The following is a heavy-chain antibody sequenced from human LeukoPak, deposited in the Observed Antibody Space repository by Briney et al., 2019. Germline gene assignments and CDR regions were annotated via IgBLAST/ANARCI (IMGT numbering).Heavy chain of an antibody. CDR1: GGSISSYY. V-gene: IGHV4-59*01. J-gene: IGHJ5*02. CDR3: ARGSRYCSSTSCYGIDP. Sequence: SETLSLTCTVSGGSISSYYWSWIRQPPGKGLEWIGYIYYSGSTNYNPSLKSRVTISVDTSKNQFSLKLSSVTAADTAVYYRARGSRYCSSTSCYGIDPWGQGTLVTVSS. CDR2: IYYSGST. D-gene: IGHD2-2*01.